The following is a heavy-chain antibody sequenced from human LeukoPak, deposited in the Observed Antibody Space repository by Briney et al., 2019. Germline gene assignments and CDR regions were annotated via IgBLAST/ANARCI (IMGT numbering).Heavy chain of an antibody. CDR1: GASVNTHSYY. Sequence: SETLSLTCTVSGASVNTHSYYWGWIRQAPGKGLEWIGSVYYDGTSYSNPSLTSRAAVFVDTSRDQFSLDLSFVTAADTALYYCVRHISTNTGYFDSCGQGLQVSVSS. V-gene: IGHV4-39*01. CDR2: VYYDGTS. CDR3: VRHISTNTGYFDS. J-gene: IGHJ4*02. D-gene: IGHD2/OR15-2a*01.